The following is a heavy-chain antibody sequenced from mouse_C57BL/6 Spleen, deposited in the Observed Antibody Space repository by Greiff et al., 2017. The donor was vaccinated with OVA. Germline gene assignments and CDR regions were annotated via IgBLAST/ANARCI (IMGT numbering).Heavy chain of an antibody. CDR2: IDPETGGT. CDR3: RRGDYSDYYWYFDV. J-gene: IGHJ1*03. CDR1: GYTFTDYE. Sequence: VQLQESGAELVRPGASVTLSCKASGYTFTDYEMHWVKQTPVHGLEWIGAIDPETGGTAYNQKFKGKGILTADKSSSTAYMELRSLTSEDPAVYYCRRGDYSDYYWYFDVWGTGTTVTVSS. D-gene: IGHD2-12*01. V-gene: IGHV1-15*01.